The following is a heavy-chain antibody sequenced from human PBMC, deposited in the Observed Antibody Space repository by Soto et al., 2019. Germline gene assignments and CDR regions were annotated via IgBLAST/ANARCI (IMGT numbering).Heavy chain of an antibody. Sequence: SETLSLTCTVSGGSISSDYWSWIRQPPGKGLEWIGHMYYSGSTKYNPSLKSRVTISIDTSRNHFSLKLTSVTAADTALYYCARGYYDSSGYYPWGQGTLVTSPQ. CDR2: MYYSGST. CDR1: GGSISSDY. CDR3: ARGYYDSSGYYP. V-gene: IGHV4-59*01. J-gene: IGHJ5*02. D-gene: IGHD3-22*01.